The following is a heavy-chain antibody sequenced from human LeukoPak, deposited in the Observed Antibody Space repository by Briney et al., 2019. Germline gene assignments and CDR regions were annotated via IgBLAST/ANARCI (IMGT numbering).Heavy chain of an antibody. J-gene: IGHJ6*03. Sequence: ASVKVSCKASGGTFSSYAISWVRQAPGQGLEWMGGIIPIFGTANYAQKFQGRVTITADKSTSTAYMELNSLRAEDTAVYYCARVNSYYYYMDVWGKGTTVTISS. CDR3: ARVNSYYYYMDV. CDR2: IIPIFGTA. CDR1: GGTFSSYA. V-gene: IGHV1-69*06.